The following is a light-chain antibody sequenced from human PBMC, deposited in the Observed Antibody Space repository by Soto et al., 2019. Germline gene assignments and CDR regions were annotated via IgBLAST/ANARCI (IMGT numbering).Light chain of an antibody. Sequence: EIVWTQSPDPLSLSPGERATLSCRASQSVSSSFLAWYQQNPGQDPRLLIYGASIRATGIPDRFSGSGSGTDFTLTIVRLETEDFAVYDCQHYGSSTRPCGQGTKVDIK. CDR3: QHYGSSTRP. J-gene: IGKJ1*01. CDR1: QSVSSSF. CDR2: GAS. V-gene: IGKV3-20*01.